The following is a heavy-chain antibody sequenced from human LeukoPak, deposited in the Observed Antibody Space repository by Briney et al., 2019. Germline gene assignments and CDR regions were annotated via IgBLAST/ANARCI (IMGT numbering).Heavy chain of an antibody. CDR1: GYSFASYW. V-gene: IGHV5-51*01. Sequence: GESLKISCKTSGYSFASYWIGWVRQMPGKGLQWMGIIYPGDSDTRYSPSFQGQVTISVDRSICTAYLQWSSLTASDTAMYYCARSSLRGFLDEDYYYMDVWGQGTMVTVSS. CDR3: ARSSLRGFLDEDYYYMDV. CDR2: IYPGDSDT. J-gene: IGHJ6*03. D-gene: IGHD3-3*01.